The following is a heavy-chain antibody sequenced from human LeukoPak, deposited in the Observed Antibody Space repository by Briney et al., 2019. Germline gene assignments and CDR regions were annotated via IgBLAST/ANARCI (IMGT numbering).Heavy chain of an antibody. V-gene: IGHV4-59*01. J-gene: IGHJ4*02. CDR1: GGSISSYF. Sequence: SETLSLTCTVSGGSISSYFWSWIRQPPGKGLEWIGYIYYSGSTNYNPSLKSRVTISVDTSKNQFSLKLSSVTAADTAVYYCARSGPYGSGSYYFDYWGQGTLVTVSS. CDR3: ARSGPYGSGSYYFDY. CDR2: IYYSGST. D-gene: IGHD3-10*01.